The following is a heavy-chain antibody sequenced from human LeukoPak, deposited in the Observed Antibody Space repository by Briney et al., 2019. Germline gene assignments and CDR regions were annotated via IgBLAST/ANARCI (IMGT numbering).Heavy chain of an antibody. V-gene: IGHV3-23*01. CDR1: GFTFSSYA. D-gene: IGHD2-15*01. J-gene: IGHJ4*02. Sequence: PGGSLRLSCAASGFTFSSYAMSWVRQAPGKGLEWVSAISGSGGSTHYADSVKGRFTISRDNSKNTLYLQMNSLRAEDTAVYYCAKGNRGYCSGGSCYAFDYWGQGTLVTVSS. CDR3: AKGNRGYCSGGSCYAFDY. CDR2: ISGSGGST.